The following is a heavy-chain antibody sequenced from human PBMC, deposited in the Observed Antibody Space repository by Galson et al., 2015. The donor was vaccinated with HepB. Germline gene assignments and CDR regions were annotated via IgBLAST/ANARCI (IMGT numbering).Heavy chain of an antibody. CDR1: GFTLSNYG. J-gene: IGHJ5*02. V-gene: IGHV3-30*03. Sequence: SLRLSCAASGFTLSNYGIHWVRQAPGRGLEWVSMISFDGSATHFADSVKGRFTVSRDNSKNTFYLQMNNLRNDDTAVYYCARDWGGSGWYNWFDPWDQGTLVTVSS. CDR2: ISFDGSAT. CDR3: ARDWGGSGWYNWFDP. D-gene: IGHD6-19*01.